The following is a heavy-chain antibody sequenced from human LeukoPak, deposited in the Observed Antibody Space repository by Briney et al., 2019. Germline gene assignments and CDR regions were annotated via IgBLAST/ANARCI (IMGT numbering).Heavy chain of an antibody. V-gene: IGHV3-43*02. Sequence: GVSLRLSCAASGFTFDDYAMHWVRQAPGKGLEWGSLISGDGGSTYYADSARGRFTISRDNSKNSLYLQMDSLRTEDTAFYYCAKEIDTLGTNAFDIWGQGTMVTVSS. CDR1: GFTFDDYA. J-gene: IGHJ3*02. CDR2: ISGDGGST. D-gene: IGHD2-15*01. CDR3: AKEIDTLGTNAFDI.